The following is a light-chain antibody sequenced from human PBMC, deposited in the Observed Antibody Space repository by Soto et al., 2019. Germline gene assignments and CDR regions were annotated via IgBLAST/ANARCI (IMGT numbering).Light chain of an antibody. V-gene: IGLV2-14*01. CDR1: SSDVGGYNY. J-gene: IGLJ1*01. CDR2: EVS. CDR3: TSYTSRSARA. Sequence: QSLMTQPASVSGSPGQSITISFSGTSSDVGGYNYVSWYQQHPGKAPKLMIYEVSNRPSGISNRFSGSKSGNTASLTISGLQAEDEADYYCTSYTSRSARAFGTGTKVTVL.